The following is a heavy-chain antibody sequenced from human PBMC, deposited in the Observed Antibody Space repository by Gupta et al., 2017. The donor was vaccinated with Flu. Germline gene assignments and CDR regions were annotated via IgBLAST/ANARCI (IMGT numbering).Heavy chain of an antibody. J-gene: IGHJ4*02. Sequence: GRFTISRDNSKNTLYLQMNSLRAEDTAVYYCVRSRPTRDQLLEGFDYWGQGTLVTVSS. D-gene: IGHD2-2*01. V-gene: IGHV3-30*01. CDR3: VRSRPTRDQLLEGFDY.